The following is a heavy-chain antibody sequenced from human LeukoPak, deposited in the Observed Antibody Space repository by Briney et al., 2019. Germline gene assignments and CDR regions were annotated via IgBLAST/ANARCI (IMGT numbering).Heavy chain of an antibody. J-gene: IGHJ4*02. V-gene: IGHV4-34*01. CDR2: INHSGST. CDR1: GGSFSGYY. D-gene: IGHD4-23*01. Sequence: SETLSLTCAVYGGSFSGYYWSWIRQPPGKGLEWIGEINHSGSTNYNPSLKSRVTISVDTSKNQFSLKLSSVTAADTAAFYCASLTFGGNSRGLDYWGQGTLVTVSS. CDR3: ASLTFGGNSRGLDY.